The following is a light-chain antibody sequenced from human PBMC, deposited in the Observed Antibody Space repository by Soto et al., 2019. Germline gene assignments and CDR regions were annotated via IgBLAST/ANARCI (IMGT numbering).Light chain of an antibody. J-gene: IGLJ1*01. Sequence: QSVLAQPPSVSATPGQRVNISCSGSFSNIGDNAVNWYQQLPGAAPKLLIYLNDQRPSGVPDRFSGSKSGTSASLAISGLQSEDEADYYCAAWDDSLNALLGTGTKVTVL. V-gene: IGLV1-44*01. CDR2: LND. CDR3: AAWDDSLNAL. CDR1: FSNIGDNA.